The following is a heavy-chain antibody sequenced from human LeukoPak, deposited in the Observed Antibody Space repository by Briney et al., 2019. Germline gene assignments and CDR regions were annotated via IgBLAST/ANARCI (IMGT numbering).Heavy chain of an antibody. Sequence: SETLSLTCTVSGGSISSGDYYWSWLRQPPGKGLEWIGYIYYSGSTYYNPSLKSRVTISVDTSKNQFSLKLSSVTAADTAVYCCARDPKYCSSTSCPVYWGQGTLVTVSS. CDR1: GGSISSGDYY. CDR3: ARDPKYCSSTSCPVY. V-gene: IGHV4-30-4*01. J-gene: IGHJ4*02. CDR2: IYYSGST. D-gene: IGHD2-2*01.